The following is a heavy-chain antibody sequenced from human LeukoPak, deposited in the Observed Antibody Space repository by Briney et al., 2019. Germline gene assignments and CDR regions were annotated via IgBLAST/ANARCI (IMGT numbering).Heavy chain of an antibody. CDR1: GGTFSSYA. CDR2: IIPIFGTA. D-gene: IGHD1-14*01. Sequence: GSSVKVSCKASGGTFSSYAISWVRHAPGQGLEWMGRIIPIFGTANYAQKFQGRVTITTDESTSTAYMELSSLRSEDTAVYYCAREPGRDYHYYMDVWGKGTTVTVSS. CDR3: AREPGRDYHYYMDV. V-gene: IGHV1-69*05. J-gene: IGHJ6*03.